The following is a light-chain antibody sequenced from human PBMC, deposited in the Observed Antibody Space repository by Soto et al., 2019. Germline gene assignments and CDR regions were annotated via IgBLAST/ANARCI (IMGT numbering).Light chain of an antibody. CDR2: GAS. J-gene: IGKJ2*01. CDR1: QSVSSSY. CDR3: HQYGTSSYT. Sequence: EIVLTQSPGSLSLSPGERATLSCRASQSVSSSYLAWYQQKPGQAPRLLIFGASSRATGIPDRFSGTGSGTDFTLTISRLQPEDFAVYYCHQYGTSSYTFGQGTKLE. V-gene: IGKV3-20*01.